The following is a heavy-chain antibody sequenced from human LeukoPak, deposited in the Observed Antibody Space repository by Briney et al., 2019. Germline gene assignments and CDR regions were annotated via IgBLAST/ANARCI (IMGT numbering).Heavy chain of an antibody. Sequence: GGSLRLSCAASGFTFSNHYMDWVRQAPGKGLEWVGRIRKKVNSYTEYAASVKGRFTISRDDSKNSLYLQMNGLEPDDTAVYYCARVCAACDFYLDSWGQGALVTVSS. CDR2: IRKKVNSYT. CDR3: ARVCAACDFYLDS. CDR1: GFTFSNHY. V-gene: IGHV3-72*01. D-gene: IGHD2-15*01. J-gene: IGHJ4*02.